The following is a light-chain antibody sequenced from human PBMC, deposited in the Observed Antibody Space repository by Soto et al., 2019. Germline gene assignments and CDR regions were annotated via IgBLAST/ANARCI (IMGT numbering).Light chain of an antibody. CDR1: QTISSW. V-gene: IGKV1-5*03. Sequence: IQVTQAPSTLSGSVGDRFTITCVASQTISSWLAWYQQKPGKAPKLLIYKASSLQSGVSSRFSGSGSGTEFTLTISSLQPDDFATYYCQPYNSYSEAFGQVTQVDIK. CDR3: QPYNSYSEA. J-gene: IGKJ1*01. CDR2: KAS.